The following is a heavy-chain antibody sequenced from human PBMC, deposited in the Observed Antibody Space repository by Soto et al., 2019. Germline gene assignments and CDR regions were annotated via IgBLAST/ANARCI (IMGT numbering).Heavy chain of an antibody. Sequence: SETLSLTCSVSCDSISTVDYFWAWIRQPPGQALEYIGYIYKSTTTYYNPSFESRVAISLNTSKSQFSLTVTSVTAADTAVYFCARGRYCLTGRCFPNWFDSWGQGTLVTVSS. J-gene: IGHJ5*01. D-gene: IGHD2-15*01. CDR1: CDSISTVDYF. CDR2: IYKSTTT. V-gene: IGHV4-30-4*01. CDR3: ARGRYCLTGRCFPNWFDS.